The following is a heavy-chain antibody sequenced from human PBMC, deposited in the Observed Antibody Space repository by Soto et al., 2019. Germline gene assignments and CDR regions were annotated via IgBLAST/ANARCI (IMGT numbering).Heavy chain of an antibody. CDR2: IYYSGST. D-gene: IGHD3-3*01. J-gene: IGHJ4*02. CDR3: ARGYYDFWSGYPPYFDY. CDR1: GGSISSGDYY. V-gene: IGHV4-30-4*01. Sequence: QVQLQESGPGLVKPSQTLSLTCTVSGGSISSGDYYWSWIRQPPGKGLEWIGYIYYSGSTYYNPSLKSLVTISVDPSKNQFSLKLSSVTAADTAVYYCARGYYDFWSGYPPYFDYWGQGTLVTVSS.